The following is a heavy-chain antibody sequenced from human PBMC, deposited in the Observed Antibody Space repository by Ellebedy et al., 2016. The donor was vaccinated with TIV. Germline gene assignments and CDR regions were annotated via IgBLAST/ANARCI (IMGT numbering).Heavy chain of an antibody. CDR1: GFTFSNYW. CDR2: IKQDGSQK. V-gene: IGHV3-7*01. J-gene: IGHJ3*02. CDR3: ARALTRAFDI. D-gene: IGHD3-9*01. Sequence: GESLKISCAASGFTFSNYWMTWVRQAPGKGLEWVANIKQDGSQKYYVDSVRGRFHISRDNAKNSLYLQMNSLRAEDTAVYYCARALTRAFDIWGQGTMVTVSS.